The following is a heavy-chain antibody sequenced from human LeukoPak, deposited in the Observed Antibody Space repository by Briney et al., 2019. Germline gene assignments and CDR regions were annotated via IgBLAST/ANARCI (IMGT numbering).Heavy chain of an antibody. V-gene: IGHV4-34*01. Sequence: SETLSLTCTVSGGSISSYYWSWIRQPPGKGLEWIGEINHSGSTNYNPSLKSRVTISVDTSKNQFSLKLSSVTAADTAVYYCASSGYSYGYIGYYYYGMDVWGQGTTVTVSS. D-gene: IGHD5-18*01. CDR1: GGSISSYY. CDR2: INHSGST. CDR3: ASSGYSYGYIGYYYYGMDV. J-gene: IGHJ6*02.